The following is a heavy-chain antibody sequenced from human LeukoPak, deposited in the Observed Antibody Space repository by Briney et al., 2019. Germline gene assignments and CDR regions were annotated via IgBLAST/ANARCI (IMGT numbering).Heavy chain of an antibody. CDR1: GYTFTTLA. V-gene: IGHV1-18*01. J-gene: IGHJ4*02. CDR2: ISGYSGNT. CDR3: ARGTYYDSSGLDY. Sequence: ASVKVSCKASGYTFTTLAFSWVRQAPGQGLEWMGWISGYSGNTNYAQKLQGRVTMTTDTSTSTAYMELRSLRSDDTAVYYCARGTYYDSSGLDYWGQGTLVTVSS. D-gene: IGHD3-22*01.